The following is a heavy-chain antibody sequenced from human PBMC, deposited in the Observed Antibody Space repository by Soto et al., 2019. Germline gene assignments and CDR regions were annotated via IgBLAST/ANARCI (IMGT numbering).Heavy chain of an antibody. CDR1: GFTVSGNY. J-gene: IGHJ5*02. V-gene: IGHV3-53*02. Sequence: EVQLVETGGGLIQPGGSLRLSCEASGFTVSGNYMKWVRQAPGKGLEWVSVIFSGGSTYYADSVKGRFTISRDDSKNTVYLQMGSLRADDTAVYYCARGGLDYYESSGYWGFDPWGQGTLVTVSS. CDR2: IFSGGST. CDR3: ARGGLDYYESSGYWGFDP. D-gene: IGHD3-22*01.